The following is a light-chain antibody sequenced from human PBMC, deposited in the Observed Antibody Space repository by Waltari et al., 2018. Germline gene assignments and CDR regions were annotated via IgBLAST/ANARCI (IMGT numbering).Light chain of an antibody. CDR2: AAS. Sequence: IQMTQSPYSLSASVGDRVTITCRASQGIKKSLAWYQQKPGKAPKLLLHAASTLESGVPSRFSGSGSGAEYTLTISSLQPEDFATYYCQQYYSTPPLTFGGGTKVEIK. CDR1: QGIKKS. V-gene: IGKV1-NL1*01. CDR3: QQYYSTPPLT. J-gene: IGKJ4*01.